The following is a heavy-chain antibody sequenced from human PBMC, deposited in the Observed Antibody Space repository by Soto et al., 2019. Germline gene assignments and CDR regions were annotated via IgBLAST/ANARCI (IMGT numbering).Heavy chain of an antibody. D-gene: IGHD1-1*01. J-gene: IGHJ4*02. CDR2: ISGSGGST. V-gene: IGHV3-23*01. Sequence: EVQLLESGGGLVQPGGSLRLSCAASGFTFSSYAMNWVRQAPGKGLEWVSGISGSGGSTYYADSVKGRFTISRDKSKNTLDLQMTSLRAEDTAVYYCATRATGTYFDYWGQGTLVTVSS. CDR3: ATRATGTYFDY. CDR1: GFTFSSYA.